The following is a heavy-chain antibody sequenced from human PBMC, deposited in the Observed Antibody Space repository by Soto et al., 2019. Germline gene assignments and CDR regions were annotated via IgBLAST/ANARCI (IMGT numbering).Heavy chain of an antibody. CDR2: ISWNSGSI. J-gene: IGHJ6*02. CDR1: GFTFDDYA. Sequence: EAQLVESGGGLVQPGRSLRLSCAASGFTFDDYAMHWVRQAPGKGLEWVSGISWNSGSIGYADSVKGRFTISRDNAKNSRYLQMNSLRAEDTALYYCAKGLAGYYYYGMDVWGQGTTVTVSS. CDR3: AKGLAGYYYYGMDV. V-gene: IGHV3-9*01.